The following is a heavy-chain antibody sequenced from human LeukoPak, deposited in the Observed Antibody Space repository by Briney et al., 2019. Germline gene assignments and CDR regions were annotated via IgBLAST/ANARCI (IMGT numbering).Heavy chain of an antibody. CDR2: MYLSRTT. V-gene: IGHV4-4*02. Sequence: SGTLSLTCTVSGDSINSLDLWSWVRQPPGKGLEWIGEMYLSRTTHSNPSVKSRVTISIDKSKNQFFLNLSSVTAADAAVYYCAGLVGRYSSGLYYYYFDYWGQGTLVTVSS. J-gene: IGHJ4*02. CDR3: AGLVGRYSSGLYYYYFDY. D-gene: IGHD3-22*01. CDR1: GDSINSLDL.